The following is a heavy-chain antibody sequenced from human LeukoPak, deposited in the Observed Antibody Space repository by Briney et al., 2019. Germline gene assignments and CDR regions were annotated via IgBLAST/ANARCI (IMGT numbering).Heavy chain of an antibody. CDR1: GFTFSSYE. CDR3: AKDMYSNGAGGFDY. V-gene: IGHV3-43D*04. CDR2: ISWDGVNS. J-gene: IGHJ4*02. D-gene: IGHD3-22*01. Sequence: PGGSLRLSCAASGFTFSSYEMNWVRQAPGKGLEWVSLISWDGVNSYYADSVKGRFTISRDNRKNSLFLQMNSLRAEDTALYYCAKDMYSNGAGGFDYWGQGTLVTVSS.